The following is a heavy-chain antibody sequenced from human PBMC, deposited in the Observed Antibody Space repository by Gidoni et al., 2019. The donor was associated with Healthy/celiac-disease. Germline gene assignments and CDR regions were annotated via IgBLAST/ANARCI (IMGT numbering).Heavy chain of an antibody. CDR3: ARGHPDYGDYEGAEYFDL. CDR1: GYSISSGYY. CDR2: IYHSGST. D-gene: IGHD4-17*01. J-gene: IGHJ2*01. V-gene: IGHV4-38-2*02. Sequence: QVQLQESGPGLVKPSETLSLTCTVSGYSISSGYYWGWIRQPPGKGLEWIGSIYHSGSTYYNPSLKSRVTISVDTSKNQFSLKLSSVTAADTAVYYCARGHPDYGDYEGAEYFDLWGRGTLVTVSS.